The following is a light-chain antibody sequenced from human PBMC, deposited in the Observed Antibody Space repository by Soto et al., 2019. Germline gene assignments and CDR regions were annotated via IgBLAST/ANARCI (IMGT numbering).Light chain of an antibody. CDR2: GNS. CDR1: SSNIGAGYD. J-gene: IGLJ2*01. CDR3: QSYDSSLSGSNVV. Sequence: QPVLTQPPSVSGVPGQRVTISCTGSSSNIGAGYDVHWYQQLPGTAPKLLIYGNSNRPSGVPDRFSGSKSGTSASLAITGLQAEDEADYYCQSYDSSLSGSNVVFGGGTKLTVL. V-gene: IGLV1-40*01.